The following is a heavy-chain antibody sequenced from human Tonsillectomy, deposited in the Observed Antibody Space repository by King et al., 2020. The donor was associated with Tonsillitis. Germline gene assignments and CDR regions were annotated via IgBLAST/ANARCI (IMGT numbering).Heavy chain of an antibody. Sequence: QLQESGPGLVKPSETLSLTCTVSGASISSSSYSWGWIRQPPGKGLEWIGSFYYSGSTHYNPSLKSRVTISGDTSKNQVSLKLRSVTAADTAMYYCARAWSLAYYFDYWGHGTLVTVSS. CDR1: GASISSSSYS. J-gene: IGHJ4*01. CDR3: ARAWSLAYYFDY. CDR2: FYYSGST. V-gene: IGHV4-39*01. D-gene: IGHD3-3*01.